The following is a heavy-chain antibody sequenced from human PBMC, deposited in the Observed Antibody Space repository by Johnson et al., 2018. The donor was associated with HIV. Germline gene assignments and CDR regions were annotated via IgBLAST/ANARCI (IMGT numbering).Heavy chain of an antibody. D-gene: IGHD1-1*01. V-gene: IGHV3-30*02. CDR2: IRYDESNK. J-gene: IGHJ3*02. CDR3: ANPTGSDALDI. Sequence: VQLVESGGDLVQPGGSLRLSCGASGFSVSNNYMSLVRQAPGKGLEWVAFIRYDESNKYYADSLKGRFTISRDNSKNTLYLQMNSLSAEDTAVYYCANPTGSDALDIWGQGTMVTVSS. CDR1: GFSVSNNY.